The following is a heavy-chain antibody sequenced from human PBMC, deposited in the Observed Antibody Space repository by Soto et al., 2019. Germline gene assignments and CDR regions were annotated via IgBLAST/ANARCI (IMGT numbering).Heavy chain of an antibody. D-gene: IGHD1-26*01. V-gene: IGHV3-11*01. Sequence: LRLSCAASGFTFSDYYMSWIRQAPGKGLEWVSYISSSGTTIYYADSVKGRFTISRDNAKNSLYLQMNSLRAEDTAVYYCARDKEVRATERDAFDIWGQGTMVTVSS. CDR3: ARDKEVRATERDAFDI. CDR2: ISSSGTTI. CDR1: GFTFSDYY. J-gene: IGHJ3*02.